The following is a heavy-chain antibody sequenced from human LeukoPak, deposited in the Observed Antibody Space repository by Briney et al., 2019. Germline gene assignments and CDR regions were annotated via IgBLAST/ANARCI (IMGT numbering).Heavy chain of an antibody. J-gene: IGHJ4*01. CDR3: ARGPERYCSSTSCSYYFDY. D-gene: IGHD2-2*01. Sequence: ASVKVSCKASGYTFTGYYMHWVRQAPGQGLEWMGWINPNSGGTNYAQKFQGRVTMTRDTSISTAYMELSRLRSDDTAVYYCARGPERYCSSTSCSYYFDYWXXXTLXXXSS. CDR2: INPNSGGT. V-gene: IGHV1-2*02. CDR1: GYTFTGYY.